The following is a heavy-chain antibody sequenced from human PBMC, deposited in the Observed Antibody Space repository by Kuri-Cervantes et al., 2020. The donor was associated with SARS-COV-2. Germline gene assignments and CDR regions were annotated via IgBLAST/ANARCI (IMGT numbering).Heavy chain of an antibody. V-gene: IGHV4-59*01. Sequence: SETLSLTCTVSGGSISSYYWSWIRQPPGKGLEWIGYIYYSGSTNYNPSLKSRVTISVDTSKNQFSLKLSSVTAADTAVYYCARVGGNCSGGSCYFSGFDYWGQGTQVTVSS. CDR3: ARVGGNCSGGSCYFSGFDY. D-gene: IGHD2-15*01. CDR1: GGSISSYY. J-gene: IGHJ4*02. CDR2: IYYSGST.